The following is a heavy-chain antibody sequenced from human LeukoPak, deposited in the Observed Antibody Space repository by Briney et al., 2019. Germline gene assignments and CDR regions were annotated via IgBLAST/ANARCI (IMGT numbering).Heavy chain of an antibody. V-gene: IGHV4-39*01. CDR2: MYYSGST. D-gene: IGHD5-24*01. J-gene: IGHJ4*02. Sequence: SETLSLTCTVSGGSISNSSYYWGWIRQPPGKGLEWLGSMYYSGSTYYNPSLKSRATISVDTSKNQFSLKLSSVTAADTAVYYCARHGRMGTINPSYWGQGTLVTVSS. CDR1: GGSISNSSYY. CDR3: ARHGRMGTINPSY.